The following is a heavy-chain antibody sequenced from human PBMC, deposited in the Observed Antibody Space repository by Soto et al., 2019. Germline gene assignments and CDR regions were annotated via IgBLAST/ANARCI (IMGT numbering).Heavy chain of an antibody. CDR1: GGSVSSGFYY. Sequence: QVHLQESGPGLVKPSEALSLTCTVSGGSVSSGFYYWSWIRQAPGKGLEWIGYMAYSGDANYHPSPQSRLSISVDTAKNHFPRGLASVPAADTAVYFCARGSDCPNNWFASWGPGTLVIVSS. D-gene: IGHD2-21*02. CDR3: ARGSDCPNNWFAS. J-gene: IGHJ5*01. CDR2: MAYSGDA. V-gene: IGHV4-61*03.